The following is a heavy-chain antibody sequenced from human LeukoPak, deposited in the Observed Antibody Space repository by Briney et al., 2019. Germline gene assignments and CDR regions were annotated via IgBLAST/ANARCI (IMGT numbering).Heavy chain of an antibody. V-gene: IGHV3-74*01. CDR2: INTDGSST. J-gene: IGHJ4*02. CDR3: ASEYCSSTNCYLDF. D-gene: IGHD2-2*01. Sequence: PGGSLRLSCAASGFTFSSYWMHWVRQAPGMGLVWVSRINTDGSSTTYADSVKGRFTISRDNSRNRLYLQMNSLRAEDTAVYYCASEYCSSTNCYLDFWGQGTLVAVSS. CDR1: GFTFSSYW.